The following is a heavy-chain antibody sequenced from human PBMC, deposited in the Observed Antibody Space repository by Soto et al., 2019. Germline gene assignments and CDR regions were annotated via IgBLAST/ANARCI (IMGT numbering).Heavy chain of an antibody. J-gene: IGHJ4*02. V-gene: IGHV3-23*01. CDR1: GFTFSGYA. D-gene: IGHD2-15*01. Sequence: GGSLRLSCAASGFTFSGYAMGWVRQGPGKGLEWVAVVSIGGSTHYADSVRGRFTISRDNSKNTLSLQMNSLTAEDTAVYFCAKRRGAGGHFDYWGQGTLVTVSS. CDR2: VSIGGST. CDR3: AKRRGAGGHFDY.